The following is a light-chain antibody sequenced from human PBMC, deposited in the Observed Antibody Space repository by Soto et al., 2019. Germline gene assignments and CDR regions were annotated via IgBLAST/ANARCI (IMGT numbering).Light chain of an antibody. CDR3: QQYNSYPVT. CDR2: QAS. Sequence: DLQMTQSPSTLSASVGDRVTTTCRASQSISSWLAWYQQKPGKAPKLLIYQASALESGVPSRFNGSGSGTEFTLTITSLQPDDFATYYCQQYNSYPVTFGGGTRVEIK. J-gene: IGKJ4*01. V-gene: IGKV1-5*03. CDR1: QSISSW.